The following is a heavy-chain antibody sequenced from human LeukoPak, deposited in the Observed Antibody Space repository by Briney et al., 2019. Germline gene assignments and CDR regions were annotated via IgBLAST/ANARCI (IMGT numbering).Heavy chain of an antibody. D-gene: IGHD2-21*02. Sequence: GASVKVSCKASVYTFTGYYIHWVRQAPGHGLEWMGWINPNSCGTNYAQKFQGRVTMTRDTSISTAYMELSRLRSDDTAVYYCARGTYCGGDCIGNWGQGTLVIVTS. J-gene: IGHJ4*02. CDR1: VYTFTGYY. CDR3: ARGTYCGGDCIGN. CDR2: INPNSCGT. V-gene: IGHV1-2*02.